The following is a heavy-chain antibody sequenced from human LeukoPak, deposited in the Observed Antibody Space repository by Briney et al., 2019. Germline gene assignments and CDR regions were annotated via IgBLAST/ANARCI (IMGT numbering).Heavy chain of an antibody. CDR2: IYYSGST. D-gene: IGHD3-22*01. Sequence: SETLSLTCTVSGGSISSSSHHWGWIRQPPGKGLEWIGSIYYSGSTYYNPSLKSRVTISVDTSKNQFSLKLSSVTAADTAVYYCAREGDSSGYQRDFDYWGQGTLVTVSS. J-gene: IGHJ4*02. CDR3: AREGDSSGYQRDFDY. CDR1: GGSISSSSHH. V-gene: IGHV4-39*02.